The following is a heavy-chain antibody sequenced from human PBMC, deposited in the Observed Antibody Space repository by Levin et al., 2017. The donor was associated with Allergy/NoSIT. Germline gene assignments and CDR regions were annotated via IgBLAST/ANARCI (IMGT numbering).Heavy chain of an antibody. CDR1: GYTFINYY. V-gene: IGHV1-46*01. Sequence: GGSLRLSCKASGYTFINYYMHWVRQAPGQGFEWVAIINPFSGTTSYAQKFQGRVTMTRDTSTSTVYMELSSLRSEDTAMYYCARDLSEDGATSHFDYWGQGTLVTVSS. J-gene: IGHJ4*02. CDR2: INPFSGTT. CDR3: ARDLSEDGATSHFDY. D-gene: IGHD1-26*01.